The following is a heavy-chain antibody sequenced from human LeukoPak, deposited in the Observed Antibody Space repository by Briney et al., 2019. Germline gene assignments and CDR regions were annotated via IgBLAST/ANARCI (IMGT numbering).Heavy chain of an antibody. Sequence: GGSLRLSCAASGFPFSSYWMHWVRQVTGKGLLWVSRINSDGSATIYADSVRGRFTISRDNAKNTLYLQMSGLRVEDTAVYHCASDSPYYGMDVWGQGTMVTVSS. CDR1: GFPFSSYW. CDR3: ASDSPYYGMDV. J-gene: IGHJ6*02. V-gene: IGHV3-74*01. CDR2: INSDGSAT.